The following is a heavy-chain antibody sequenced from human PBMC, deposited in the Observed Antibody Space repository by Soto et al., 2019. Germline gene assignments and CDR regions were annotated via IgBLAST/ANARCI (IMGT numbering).Heavy chain of an antibody. D-gene: IGHD3-10*01. V-gene: IGHV3-33*01. Sequence: QVQLVESGGGVVQPGRSLRLSCAASGFTFSSYGMHWVRQAPGKGLEWVAVIWYDGSNKYYADSVKGRFTISRDNSKNTLYLQMNSLRAEDTAVYYCARADYGSGSYYNFWGQGTLVTVSS. CDR3: ARADYGSGSYYNF. J-gene: IGHJ4*02. CDR1: GFTFSSYG. CDR2: IWYDGSNK.